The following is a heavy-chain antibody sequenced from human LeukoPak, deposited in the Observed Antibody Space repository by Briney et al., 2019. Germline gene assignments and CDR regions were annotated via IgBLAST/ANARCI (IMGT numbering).Heavy chain of an antibody. D-gene: IGHD3-22*01. V-gene: IGHV1-69*02. Sequence: SVKVSCKASGGTFSSYTISWVRQAPGQGLEWMGRIIPILGIANYAQKFQGRVTMTRDTSTSTVYMELSSLRSEDTAVYYCARATMIVVAPDYWAREPWSPSPQ. CDR2: IIPILGIA. CDR1: GGTFSSYT. J-gene: IGHJ4*02. CDR3: ARATMIVVAPDY.